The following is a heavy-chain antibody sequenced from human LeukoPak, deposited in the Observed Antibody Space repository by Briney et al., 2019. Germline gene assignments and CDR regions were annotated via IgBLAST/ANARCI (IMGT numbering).Heavy chain of an antibody. J-gene: IGHJ4*02. V-gene: IGHV3-7*01. D-gene: IGHD3-3*01. Sequence: PGGSLRLSCTASGFTFSTYWMSWVRQDPGKGLECVASIKQDGSEKEYVDSVKGRFTISRDNAKNSLYLQMISLRAEDTAVYYCARWRGAQSEFEYWGQGTLVTVSS. CDR1: GFTFSTYW. CDR3: ARWRGAQSEFEY. CDR2: IKQDGSEK.